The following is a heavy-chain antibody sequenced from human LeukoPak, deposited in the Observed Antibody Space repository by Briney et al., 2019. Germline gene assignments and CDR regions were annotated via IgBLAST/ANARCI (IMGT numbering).Heavy chain of an antibody. V-gene: IGHV4-59*12. D-gene: IGHD5-12*01. CDR1: GASFSSYY. Sequence: SETLSLTCTVSGASFSSYYWSWLRQPPGKGLEWIAYIFYNGNTKYNPSLKSRVTISVDTSKNQFSLKLSSVTAADTAVYYCASLDSGYDDFDYWGQGTLVTVSS. CDR2: IFYNGNT. J-gene: IGHJ4*02. CDR3: ASLDSGYDDFDY.